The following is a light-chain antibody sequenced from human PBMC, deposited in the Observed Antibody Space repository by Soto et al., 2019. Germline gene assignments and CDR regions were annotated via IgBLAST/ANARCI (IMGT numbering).Light chain of an antibody. V-gene: IGKV1-39*01. CDR3: QQSYNIPLT. Sequence: DIQMTQSPSTLSASVGDRVTITCRASQSISSLLYWFQQKPGQAPKLLIYGASNLQSGVPSRFSGSGSGTDFTLTITSLHPEDLATYYCQQSYNIPLTFSGGTKVDIK. CDR1: QSISSL. CDR2: GAS. J-gene: IGKJ4*01.